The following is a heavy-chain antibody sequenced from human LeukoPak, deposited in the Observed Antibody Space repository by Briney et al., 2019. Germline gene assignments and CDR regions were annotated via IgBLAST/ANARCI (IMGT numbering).Heavy chain of an antibody. V-gene: IGHV3-23*01. D-gene: IGHD3-10*01. CDR2: ISGSGGST. Sequence: PGGSLRLSCAASGSTFSSYSMSWVRQAPGKWLEWVSAISGSGGSTYYADSVKGRFTISRDNSKNPVYLQMNSLRAEDTAVYYCAKGATTMVRGVIHYWGQGTLVTVSS. CDR3: AKGATTMVRGVIHY. CDR1: GSTFSSYS. J-gene: IGHJ4*02.